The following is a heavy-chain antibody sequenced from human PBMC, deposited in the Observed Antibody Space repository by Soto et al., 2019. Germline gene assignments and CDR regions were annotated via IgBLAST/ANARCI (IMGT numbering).Heavy chain of an antibody. V-gene: IGHV1-2*04. J-gene: IGHJ5*02. CDR3: ARDRDEAAAGYTWFDP. CDR1: RDRVSIYL. CDR2: INPNSGGT. Sequence: SVEIGCAACRDRVSIYLVHLVLQAPGQGLEWMGWINPNSGGTNYAQKFQGWVTMTGDTSISTAYMELSRLRSDDTAVYYCARDRDEAAAGYTWFDPWGQGTLVTVSS. D-gene: IGHD6-13*01.